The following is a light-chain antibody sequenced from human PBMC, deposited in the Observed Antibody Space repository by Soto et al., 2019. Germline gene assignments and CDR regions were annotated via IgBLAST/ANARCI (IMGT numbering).Light chain of an antibody. CDR2: SNN. V-gene: IGLV1-40*01. J-gene: IGLJ2*01. Sequence: QSVLTQPPSVSGAPGQSVTISCTGSSSNIGAGYDVHWYQQLPGTAPKLLIYSNNNRPSGVPDRFSGSKSGTSASLAINWLQAEDEADYYCQSYDSSLTGGIFGGGTKLTVL. CDR3: QSYDSSLTGGI. CDR1: SSNIGAGYD.